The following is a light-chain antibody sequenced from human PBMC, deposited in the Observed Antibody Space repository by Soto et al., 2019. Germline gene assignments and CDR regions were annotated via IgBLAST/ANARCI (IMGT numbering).Light chain of an antibody. V-gene: IGLV2-14*01. CDR2: DVS. CDR3: SSYTSRLYV. J-gene: IGLJ1*01. CDR1: SSDVGGYNY. Sequence: QSALTQPASVSGSPGQSITISCTGTSSDVGGYNYVSWYQQHPGKAPKLMIYDVSNRASGVSNRFSGSKSGNTASLTISGLQAEDEADYYCSSYTSRLYVFGTGTKLTVL.